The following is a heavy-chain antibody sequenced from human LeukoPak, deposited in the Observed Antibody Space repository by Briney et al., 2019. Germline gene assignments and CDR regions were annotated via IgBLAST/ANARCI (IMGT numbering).Heavy chain of an antibody. J-gene: IGHJ4*02. Sequence: GGSLRLSCAASGFTSSSYSMNWVRQAPGKGLEWVSYISSSSSTIYYADSVKGRFTISRDNAKNSLYLQMNSLRAEDTAVYYCAKADRPIAVATRGDYWGQGTLVTVSS. CDR2: ISSSSSTI. D-gene: IGHD6-19*01. V-gene: IGHV3-48*01. CDR1: GFTSSSYS. CDR3: AKADRPIAVATRGDY.